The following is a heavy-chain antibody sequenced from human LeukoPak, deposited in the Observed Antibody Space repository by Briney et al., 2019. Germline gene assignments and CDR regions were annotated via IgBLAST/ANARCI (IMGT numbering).Heavy chain of an antibody. CDR1: GGSISSSSYH. D-gene: IGHD6-13*01. V-gene: IGHV4-39*01. Sequence: AETLSLTCTVSGGSISSSSYHWDWIRQPPGKGLEWIGSIYYSGTTYYNPSLKSRVTISVDTSKNQFSLKLSSVTAADTAVYYCARAGYSSSWYQWYFDLWGRPSHVTVSS. CDR2: IYYSGTT. J-gene: IGHJ2*01. CDR3: ARAGYSSSWYQWYFDL.